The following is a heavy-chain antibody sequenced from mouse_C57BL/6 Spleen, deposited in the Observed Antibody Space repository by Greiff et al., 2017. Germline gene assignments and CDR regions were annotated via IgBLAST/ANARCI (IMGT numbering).Heavy chain of an antibody. CDR3: ARSAYYREAMDY. CDR2: IYPSDSET. V-gene: IGHV1-61*01. CDR1: GYTFTSYW. Sequence: QVQLKQPGAELVRPGSSVKLSCKASGYTFTSYWMDWVKQRPGQGLEWIGNIYPSDSETHYNQKFKDKATLTVDKSSSTAYMQLSSLTSEDSAVYYCARSAYYREAMDYWGQGTSVTVSS. D-gene: IGHD2-14*01. J-gene: IGHJ4*01.